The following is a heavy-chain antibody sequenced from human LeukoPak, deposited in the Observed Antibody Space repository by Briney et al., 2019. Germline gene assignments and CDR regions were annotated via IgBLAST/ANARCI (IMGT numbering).Heavy chain of an antibody. J-gene: IGHJ4*02. CDR2: IYHSGST. CDR3: ARWGGFGTPFDY. D-gene: IGHD1-1*01. Sequence: SETLSLTCTVSGGSINSYYWSWVRQPPGKGLEWIGEIYHSGSTNYNPSLKSRVTFSVDKSKNQFSLKLSSVTAADTAVYYCARWGGFGTPFDYWGQGTLVTVSS. V-gene: IGHV4-4*02. CDR1: GGSINSYY.